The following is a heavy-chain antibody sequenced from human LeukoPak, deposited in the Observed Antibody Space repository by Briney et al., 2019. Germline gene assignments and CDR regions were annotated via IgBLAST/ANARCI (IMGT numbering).Heavy chain of an antibody. CDR1: GFSFSSYA. V-gene: IGHV3-23*01. J-gene: IGHJ5*02. CDR3: AKEAGYSYGYNWFDP. Sequence: PGGSLRLSCVASGFSFSSYAMSWVRQAPGKGLEWVSVITGNGGGTFYADSVKGRFTISRDNSKNTLYLQMKSLRAEDTAVYYCAKEAGYSYGYNWFDPWGQGTLVTVSS. D-gene: IGHD5-18*01. CDR2: ITGNGGGT.